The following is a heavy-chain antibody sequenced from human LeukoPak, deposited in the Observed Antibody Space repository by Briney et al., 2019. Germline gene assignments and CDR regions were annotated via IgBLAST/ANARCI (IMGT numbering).Heavy chain of an antibody. CDR1: GASISSSKW. V-gene: IGHV4/OR15-8*02. Sequence: SETLSLTCAVSGASISSSKWWNWVRQSPGKGLEWIGEFYHSGTTNYNPSLESRITISLDKSKNQFSLNLRSVTAADTAVYYCARDILTGYWYFDLWGRGTLVTVSS. D-gene: IGHD3-9*01. J-gene: IGHJ2*01. CDR3: ARDILTGYWYFDL. CDR2: FYHSGTT.